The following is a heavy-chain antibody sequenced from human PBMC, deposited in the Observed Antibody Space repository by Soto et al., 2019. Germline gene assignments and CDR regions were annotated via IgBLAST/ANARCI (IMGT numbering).Heavy chain of an antibody. D-gene: IGHD3-9*01. Sequence: PGESLKISCKSSGYSFTDYWIGWVRQMPGKGLEWMGIIYPGDSDARYSPSFQGQVTISVDTSINTAFLRWNSLTASDTAVYYCARQADYNILTGYFYYFGYWGQGSLVTVSS. J-gene: IGHJ4*02. V-gene: IGHV5-51*01. CDR3: ARQADYNILTGYFYYFGY. CDR2: IYPGDSDA. CDR1: GYSFTDYW.